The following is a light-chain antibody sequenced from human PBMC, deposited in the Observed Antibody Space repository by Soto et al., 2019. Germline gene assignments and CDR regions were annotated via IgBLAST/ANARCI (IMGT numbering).Light chain of an antibody. CDR2: GAS. J-gene: IGKJ1*01. Sequence: DIVLTQSPGTLSLSPGKRAPLSCRASQSISSSYLAWYQQRPGQAPRLLIYGASSRATGIPDRFSGSGSGTEFTLTISRLEPEDFAVYYCQQYGSSSWTFGQGTKVDIK. CDR3: QQYGSSSWT. CDR1: QSISSSY. V-gene: IGKV3-20*01.